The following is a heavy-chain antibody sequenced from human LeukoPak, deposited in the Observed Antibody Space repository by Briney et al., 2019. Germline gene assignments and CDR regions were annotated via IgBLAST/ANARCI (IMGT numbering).Heavy chain of an antibody. CDR2: ISSSSSYI. J-gene: IGHJ4*02. Sequence: PGGSLRLSCAASGFTFSSYSMNWVRQAPGKGLEWVSSISSSSSYIYYADSVKGRFTISRDNAKNSLYLQMNSLRAEDTAVYYCAREMATIRVNFDYWGQGTLVTVSS. D-gene: IGHD5-24*01. V-gene: IGHV3-21*01. CDR3: AREMATIRVNFDY. CDR1: GFTFSSYS.